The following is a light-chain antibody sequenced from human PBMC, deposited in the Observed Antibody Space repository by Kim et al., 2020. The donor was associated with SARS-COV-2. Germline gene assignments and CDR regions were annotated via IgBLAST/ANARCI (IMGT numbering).Light chain of an antibody. V-gene: IGLV1-44*01. CDR1: SSNIGSNT. CDR2: SDN. Sequence: GQRVTVSCSGSSSNIGSNTVTRFQQVPGTAPKLLISSDNQRPSGVPDRVSGSKSGTSASLAIGGLQSEDEAHYYCAAWDNSLKGWVFGGGTQLTVL. J-gene: IGLJ3*02. CDR3: AAWDNSLKGWV.